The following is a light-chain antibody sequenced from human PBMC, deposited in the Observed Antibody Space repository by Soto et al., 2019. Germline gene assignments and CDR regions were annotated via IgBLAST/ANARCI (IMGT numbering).Light chain of an antibody. Sequence: SYELTQPLSVSVARGQTARITCGGNNIGSKNVHWYQQKPGQAHVLVIYRDSNRPSGIPERFSGSNSGNTATLTISRAQAGDEADDYCQLWDSSTVVFGGGTKLTVL. CDR2: RDS. CDR1: NIGSKN. J-gene: IGLJ2*01. V-gene: IGLV3-9*01. CDR3: QLWDSSTVV.